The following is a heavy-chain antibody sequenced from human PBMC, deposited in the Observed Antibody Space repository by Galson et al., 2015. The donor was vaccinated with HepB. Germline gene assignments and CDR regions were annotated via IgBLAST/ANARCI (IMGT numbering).Heavy chain of an antibody. J-gene: IGHJ5*02. CDR1: GYSFTSYW. CDR3: GRSGSYSSGWYAGWFDP. CDR2: IYPGDSDT. D-gene: IGHD6-19*01. Sequence: QSGAEVKKPGESLKISCKGSGYSFTSYWIGWVRQMPGKGLEWMGIIYPGDSDTRYSPSFQGQVTISADKSISTAYLQWSSLKASDTAMYYCGRSGSYSSGWYAGWFDPWGQGTLVPVSS. V-gene: IGHV5-51*01.